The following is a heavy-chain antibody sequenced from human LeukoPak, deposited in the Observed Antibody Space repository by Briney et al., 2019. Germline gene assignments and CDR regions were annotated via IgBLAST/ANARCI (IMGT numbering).Heavy chain of an antibody. Sequence: GASVKVSCKASGGTFSSYAISWVRQAPGQGLEWMGGITPIFGTANYAQKFQGRVTITTDESTSTAYMELSSLRSEDTAVYYCARDSLAGGEPYYYYMDVWGKGTTVTVSS. CDR2: ITPIFGTA. CDR3: ARDSLAGGEPYYYYMDV. D-gene: IGHD1-14*01. J-gene: IGHJ6*03. V-gene: IGHV1-69*05. CDR1: GGTFSSYA.